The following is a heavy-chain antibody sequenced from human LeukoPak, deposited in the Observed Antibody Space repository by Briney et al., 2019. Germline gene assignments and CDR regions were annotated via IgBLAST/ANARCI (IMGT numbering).Heavy chain of an antibody. CDR1: GGSISSYY. CDR2: IYYSGST. V-gene: IGHV4-59*08. Sequence: SETLSLTCTVSGGSISSYYWSWIRQPPGKGLEWIGYIYYSGSTNYNPSLKSRVTISVDTSKNQFSLKLSSVTAADTAVYYCARLGRLGIAARQFMRDYWGQGTLVTVSS. D-gene: IGHD6-6*01. J-gene: IGHJ4*02. CDR3: ARLGRLGIAARQFMRDY.